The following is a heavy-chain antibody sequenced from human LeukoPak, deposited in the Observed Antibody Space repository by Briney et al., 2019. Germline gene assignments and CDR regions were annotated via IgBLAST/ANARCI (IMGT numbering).Heavy chain of an antibody. CDR3: ARESPEEWELLYVY. V-gene: IGHV1-18*01. Sequence: ASAKVSCKASGYTFTSYGISWVRQAPGQGLEWMGWISAYNGNTNYAQKLQGRVTMTTDTSTSTAYMELRSLRSDDTAVYYCARESPEEWELLYVYWSQGTLVTVSS. D-gene: IGHD1-26*01. CDR1: GYTFTSYG. CDR2: ISAYNGNT. J-gene: IGHJ4*02.